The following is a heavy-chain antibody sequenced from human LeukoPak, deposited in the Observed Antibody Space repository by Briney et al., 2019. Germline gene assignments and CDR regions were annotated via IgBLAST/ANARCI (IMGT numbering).Heavy chain of an antibody. CDR2: IYHSGST. V-gene: IGHV4-4*02. D-gene: IGHD3-22*01. Sequence: SETLSLTCAVSGGSISSSNRWSWVRQPPGKGLEWIGEIYHSGSTNYNPSLKSRVTISVDKSKNQFSLKLSSVTAADTAVYYCARVGDSSGYYPFDYWGQGTLVTVSS. CDR3: ARVGDSSGYYPFDY. CDR1: GGSISSSNR. J-gene: IGHJ4*02.